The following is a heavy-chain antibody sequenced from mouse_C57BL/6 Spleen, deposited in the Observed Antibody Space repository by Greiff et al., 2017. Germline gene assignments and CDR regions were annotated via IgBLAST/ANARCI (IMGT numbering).Heavy chain of an antibody. CDR3: ARRRWLLQYFDV. D-gene: IGHD2-3*01. CDR1: GYTFTDYN. Sequence: VQLQQSGPELVKPGASVKIPCKASGYTFTDYNMDWVKQSHGKSLEWIGDINPNNGGTIYNQKFKGKATLTVDKSSSTAYMELRSLTSEDTAVYYCARRRWLLQYFDVWGTGTTVTVSS. J-gene: IGHJ1*03. V-gene: IGHV1-18*01. CDR2: INPNNGGT.